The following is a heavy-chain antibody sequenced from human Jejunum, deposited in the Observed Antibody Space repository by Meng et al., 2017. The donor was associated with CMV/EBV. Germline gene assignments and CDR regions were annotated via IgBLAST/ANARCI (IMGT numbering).Heavy chain of an antibody. D-gene: IGHD4-11*01. J-gene: IGHJ4*02. CDR3: TRADSSNYGTLFDY. V-gene: IGHV3-73*01. CDR2: IRGKAHSYAT. Sequence: TVSGSAVHWVRQASGKGLGWVGRIRGKAHSYATAYTASVKGRFTISRDDSKNTAYLEMNSLKTEDTAVYYCTRADSSNYGTLFDYWGQGALVTVSS. CDR1: TVSGSA.